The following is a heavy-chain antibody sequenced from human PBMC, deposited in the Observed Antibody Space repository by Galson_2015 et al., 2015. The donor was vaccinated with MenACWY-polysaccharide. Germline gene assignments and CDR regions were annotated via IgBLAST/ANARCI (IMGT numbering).Heavy chain of an antibody. Sequence: LRLSWAASGFTFSSFEMTWVRQAPGKGLEWISYISSSGDKIYFADSVKGRFTISRDNAKNSLYLQMYSLRAEDTAVYYCAGGLGSYSPDYWGQGTLVTVSS. J-gene: IGHJ4*02. CDR1: GFTFSSFE. CDR3: AGGLGSYSPDY. V-gene: IGHV3-48*03. CDR2: ISSSGDKI. D-gene: IGHD3-10*01.